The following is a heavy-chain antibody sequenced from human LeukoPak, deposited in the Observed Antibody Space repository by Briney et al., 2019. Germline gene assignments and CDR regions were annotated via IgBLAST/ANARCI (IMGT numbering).Heavy chain of an antibody. CDR3: ARQHYDISNGYFNWLDP. J-gene: IGHJ5*02. V-gene: IGHV4-39*01. Sequence: PSETLSLTCTVSGGSISSTSFYWGCIRQPPGKGLEWIGSIYYSGSTYYNPSLKSRVTISVDTSKNQFSLKLGSVTAADTAVYYCARQHYDISNGYFNWLDPWGQGTLVTVSS. D-gene: IGHD3-9*01. CDR1: GGSISSTSFY. CDR2: IYYSGST.